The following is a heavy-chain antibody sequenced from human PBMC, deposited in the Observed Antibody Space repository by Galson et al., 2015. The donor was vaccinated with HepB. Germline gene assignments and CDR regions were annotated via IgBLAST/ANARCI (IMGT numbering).Heavy chain of an antibody. CDR3: ARIYLVRAVGWGY. CDR2: MNPNSGNT. CDR1: GYTFSSYD. Sequence: SVKVSCKASGYTFSSYDIHWVRQATGRGLEWMGWMNPNSGNTGYAQKFQGRVTMTRNTSISTAYMELSSLRSEDTAVYYCARIYLVRAVGWGYWGQGTLVTVSS. V-gene: IGHV1-8*01. J-gene: IGHJ4*02. D-gene: IGHD3-10*01.